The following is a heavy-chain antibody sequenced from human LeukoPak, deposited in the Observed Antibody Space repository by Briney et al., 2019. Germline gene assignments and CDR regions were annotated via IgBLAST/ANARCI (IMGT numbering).Heavy chain of an antibody. D-gene: IGHD4-23*01. CDR1: GGTFYNYA. Sequence: SVKVSCKASGGTFYNYAISWVRQAPGQGLEWMGGIIPIFETANYAQKFQGRVTITADESASTAYMELSSLRSEDTAFYYCAREASVVTQGVYYYYYMDVWGKGTTVTVSS. J-gene: IGHJ6*03. CDR2: IIPIFETA. CDR3: AREASVVTQGVYYYYYMDV. V-gene: IGHV1-69*01.